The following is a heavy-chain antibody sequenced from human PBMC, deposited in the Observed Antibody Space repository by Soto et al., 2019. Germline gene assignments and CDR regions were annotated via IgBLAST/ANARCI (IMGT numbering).Heavy chain of an antibody. J-gene: IGHJ4*02. D-gene: IGHD6-19*01. V-gene: IGHV3-30-3*01. Sequence: RLSCTASGFTFSGYTMHWVRQAPGKGLEWVALISYDGSNKYYADSVKGRLTVSRDNSKNTVYLQKKSLRAEDTAVYYCARPTLAGNPGPFDYWGQGTLVTVSS. CDR2: ISYDGSNK. CDR1: GFTFSGYT. CDR3: ARPTLAGNPGPFDY.